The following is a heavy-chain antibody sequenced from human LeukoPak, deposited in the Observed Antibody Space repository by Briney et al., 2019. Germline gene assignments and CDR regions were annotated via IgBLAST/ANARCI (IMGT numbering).Heavy chain of an antibody. V-gene: IGHV3-48*04. D-gene: IGHD3-22*01. J-gene: IGHJ4*02. CDR3: ARDRYEGDSSGYTFDY. Sequence: PGRSLRLSCAASGFTFSSYSMNWVRQAPGKGLEWVSYISSSSSTIYYADSVKGRFTISRDNAKNSLYLQMNSLRAEDTAVYYCARDRYEGDSSGYTFDYWGQGTLVTVSS. CDR2: ISSSSSTI. CDR1: GFTFSSYS.